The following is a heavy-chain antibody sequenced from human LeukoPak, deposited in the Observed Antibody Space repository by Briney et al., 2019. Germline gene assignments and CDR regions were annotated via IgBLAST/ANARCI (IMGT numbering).Heavy chain of an antibody. D-gene: IGHD1-26*01. J-gene: IGHJ4*02. V-gene: IGHV1-69*06. CDR2: IIPIFGTA. Sequence: SVKVSCKASGGTFSSYLISWVRQAPGQGLEWMGGIIPIFGTANYAQKFQGRVTITADKSTSTAYMELSSLRSEDTAVYYCASKSGSYAFDYWGQGTLVTVSS. CDR3: ASKSGSYAFDY. CDR1: GGTFSSYL.